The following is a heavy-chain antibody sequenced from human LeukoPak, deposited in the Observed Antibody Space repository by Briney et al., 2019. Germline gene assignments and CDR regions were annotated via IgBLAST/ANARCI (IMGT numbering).Heavy chain of an antibody. D-gene: IGHD1-1*01. Sequence: SETLSLTCTVSGGSISNYYWSWIRQSPGKGPEWIGWSYHRGSTNYNPSLKSRVAISVDTSKNQFSLKLSSVTAADTAVYYCARDRELGYWGQGTLVIVSS. CDR1: GGSISNYY. V-gene: IGHV4-59*01. J-gene: IGHJ4*02. CDR3: ARDRELGY. CDR2: SYHRGST.